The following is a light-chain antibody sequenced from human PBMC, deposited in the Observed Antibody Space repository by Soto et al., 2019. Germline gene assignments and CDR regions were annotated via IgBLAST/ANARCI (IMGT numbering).Light chain of an antibody. V-gene: IGKV3-11*01. CDR2: DAS. CDR1: QSVGRH. Sequence: EIVLTQSPATLSLSPGERATLSCRASQSVGRHLAWYQQKPGQAPRLLIYDASNRATGVPARFSGSGSGTDFPLSSSSLEPEDFAVYYCQQRNNWPPATFGGGTKVEIK. J-gene: IGKJ4*01. CDR3: QQRNNWPPAT.